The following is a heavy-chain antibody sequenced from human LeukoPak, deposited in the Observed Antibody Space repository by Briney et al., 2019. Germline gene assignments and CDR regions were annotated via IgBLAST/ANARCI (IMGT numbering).Heavy chain of an antibody. CDR1: GGSISSYY. CDR3: ARTMVRGVHSYYYMDV. CDR2: IYYSGGT. D-gene: IGHD3-10*01. J-gene: IGHJ6*03. V-gene: IGHV4-59*01. Sequence: SETLSLTCTVSGGSISSYYWSWIRQPPGKGLEWIGYIYYSGGTNYNPSLKSRVTISVDTSKNQFSLKLSSVTAADTAVYYCARTMVRGVHSYYYMDVWGKGTTVTISS.